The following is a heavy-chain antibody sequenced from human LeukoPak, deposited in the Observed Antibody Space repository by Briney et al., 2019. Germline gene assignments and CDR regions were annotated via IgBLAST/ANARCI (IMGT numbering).Heavy chain of an antibody. V-gene: IGHV3-66*01. CDR1: GFTVRSKY. D-gene: IGHD5-24*01. CDR3: ARALVDGYHDF. Sequence: PGGSLRLSCTAYGFTVRSKYMSWLRQAPGEGLEWISVLFSGGDTYYADSGKGRFTISRDDSKNTLWLQMNNLRAEDTAVYYCARALVDGYHDFWGQGTLVTVSS. J-gene: IGHJ4*02. CDR2: LFSGGDT.